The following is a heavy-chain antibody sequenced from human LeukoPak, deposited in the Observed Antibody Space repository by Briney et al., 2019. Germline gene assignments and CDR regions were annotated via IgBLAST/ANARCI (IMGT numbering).Heavy chain of an antibody. Sequence: TGGSLRLPCAASGFTFSNAWMAWVRQAPGKGLVFVGRIRNKSDGGTADSADPLKGRFTISRDDSTNTLYLQMNSLETEDTAVYYCTTWGGSFSRYWGQGTLVTVSS. V-gene: IGHV3-15*01. CDR2: IRNKSDGGTA. CDR1: GFTFSNAW. D-gene: IGHD1-26*01. CDR3: TTWGGSFSRY. J-gene: IGHJ4*02.